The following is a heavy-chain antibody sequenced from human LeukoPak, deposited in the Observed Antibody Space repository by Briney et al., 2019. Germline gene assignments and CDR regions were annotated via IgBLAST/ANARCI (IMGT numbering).Heavy chain of an antibody. Sequence: GGSLRLSCAASGFTFSRYWMTWVRQAPGKGLERVANIKQDGSEKYYVDSVKGRFTISRDNAKNSLYLQMNSLRAEDTAVYYCARDKSVGATPLDYWGQGTLVTVSS. D-gene: IGHD1-26*01. CDR3: ARDKSVGATPLDY. CDR1: GFTFSRYW. V-gene: IGHV3-7*05. J-gene: IGHJ4*02. CDR2: IKQDGSEK.